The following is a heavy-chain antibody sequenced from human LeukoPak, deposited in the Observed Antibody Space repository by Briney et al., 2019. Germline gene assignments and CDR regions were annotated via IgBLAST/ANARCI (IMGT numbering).Heavy chain of an antibody. CDR2: INHSGST. CDR3: ARVYYYGSGQYHPFDY. CDR1: GGSFSGYY. V-gene: IGHV4-34*01. J-gene: IGHJ4*02. Sequence: SETLSLTCAVYGGSFSGYYWSWIRQPPGKGLEWIGEINHSGSTNYNPSLKSRVTISVDTSKNQFSLKLSSVTAADTAVYYCARVYYYGSGQYHPFDYWGQGTLVTVSS. D-gene: IGHD3-10*01.